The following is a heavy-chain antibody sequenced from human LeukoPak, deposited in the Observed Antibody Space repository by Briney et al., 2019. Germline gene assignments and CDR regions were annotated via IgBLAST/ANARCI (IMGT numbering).Heavy chain of an antibody. CDR2: IFYTGST. V-gene: IGHV4-39*01. Sequence: PSETLSLTCTVSGGSISTSSFYWGWIRQPPGKGLEWIGSIFYTGSTYCNPSLKSRVTISVDTSKNQFSLKLSSVTAADTAVYYCARLSNGFIAAAGTVWGQGTLVTVSS. D-gene: IGHD6-13*01. CDR1: GGSISTSSFY. CDR3: ARLSNGFIAAAGTV. J-gene: IGHJ4*02.